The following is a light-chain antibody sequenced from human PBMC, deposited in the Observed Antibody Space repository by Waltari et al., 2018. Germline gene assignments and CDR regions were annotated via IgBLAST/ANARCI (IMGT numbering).Light chain of an antibody. CDR3: QSADISGTYVV. Sequence: YELTQPPSVSVSPGQTARITCSGDALPKQYAYWYQQKPGQAPVLVIYQDTKRPSVIPECFSGSSSGTTSTLTLSGAQAEDEAAYYCQSADISGTYVVFGGGTKVTVL. CDR2: QDT. J-gene: IGLJ2*01. V-gene: IGLV3-25*03. CDR1: ALPKQY.